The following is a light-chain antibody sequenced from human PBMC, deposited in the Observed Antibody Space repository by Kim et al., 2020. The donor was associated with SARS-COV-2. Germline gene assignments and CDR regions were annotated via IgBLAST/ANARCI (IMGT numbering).Light chain of an antibody. J-gene: IGKJ1*01. CDR3: QQYNDWPWT. CDR1: QSVSSK. Sequence: EIVMTQSPATLSVSLGERATLSCRASQSVSSKFAWYQQKPGQPPRLLIYRTSTRATGVPARFSGSGSRTEFALTISSLLSEDFAVYYCQQYNDWPWTFGQGTKVDIK. CDR2: RTS. V-gene: IGKV3D-15*01.